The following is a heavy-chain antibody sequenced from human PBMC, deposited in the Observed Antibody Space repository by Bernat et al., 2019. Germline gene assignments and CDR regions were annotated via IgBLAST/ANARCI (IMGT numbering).Heavy chain of an antibody. J-gene: IGHJ1*01. D-gene: IGHD2-2*01. CDR3: ARDGSYCSSTRCVTLEYFQH. CDR1: GFTFSSYA. V-gene: IGHV3-30-3*01. CDR2: ISYDGSNK. Sequence: QVQLVESGGGVVQPGRSLRLSCAASGFTFSSYAMHWVRQAPGKGLEWVAVISYDGSNKYYADSVKGRFTISRDNSKNTLYLQMNSLRAEDTAVYYCARDGSYCSSTRCVTLEYFQHWGQGTLVTVSS.